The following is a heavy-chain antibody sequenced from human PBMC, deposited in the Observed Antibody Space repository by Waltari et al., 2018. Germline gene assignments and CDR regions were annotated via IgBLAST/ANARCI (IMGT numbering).Heavy chain of an antibody. CDR1: GGSFSGYY. CDR3: ARWRQMATITAFDI. CDR2: INHSGST. J-gene: IGHJ3*02. D-gene: IGHD5-12*01. V-gene: IGHV4-34*01. Sequence: QVQLQQWGAGLLKPSETLSLTCAVYGGSFSGYYWSWIRQPPGKGLEWIGEINHSGSTNYNPSLKSRVTISVDTSKNQFSLKLSSVTAADTAVYYCARWRQMATITAFDIWGQGTMVTVSS.